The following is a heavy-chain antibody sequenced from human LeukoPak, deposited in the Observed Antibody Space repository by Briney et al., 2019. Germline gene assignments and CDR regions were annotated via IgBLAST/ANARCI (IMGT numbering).Heavy chain of an antibody. CDR3: ARVGPDITSWHY. CDR1: GGSISSYY. V-gene: IGHV4-34*01. J-gene: IGHJ4*02. D-gene: IGHD2-2*01. Sequence: PSETLSLTCTVSGGSISSYYWSWIRQPPGKGLEWIGEINHSGSTNYNPSLKSRVTISVDTSKNQFSVKLRSVTAADTAVYYCARVGPDITSWHYWGQGTLVTVSS. CDR2: INHSGST.